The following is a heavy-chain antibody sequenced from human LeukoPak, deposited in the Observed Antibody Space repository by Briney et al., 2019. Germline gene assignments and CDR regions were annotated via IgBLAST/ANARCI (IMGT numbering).Heavy chain of an antibody. Sequence: GGSLRLSCAASGFTFSSYAMNWVRQAPGKGLEWVSAISGSGGSTYYADSVKGRFTFSRDNSKNTLFLQMNSLRAEDTAVYYCAKDRSTDYYDSTDYWGQGTLVTVSS. D-gene: IGHD3-22*01. CDR2: ISGSGGST. J-gene: IGHJ4*02. V-gene: IGHV3-23*01. CDR1: GFTFSSYA. CDR3: AKDRSTDYYDSTDY.